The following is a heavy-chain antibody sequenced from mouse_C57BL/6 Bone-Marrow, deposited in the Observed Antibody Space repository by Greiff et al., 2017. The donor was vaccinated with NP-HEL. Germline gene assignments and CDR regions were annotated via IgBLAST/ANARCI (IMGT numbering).Heavy chain of an antibody. J-gene: IGHJ3*01. CDR3: ARGPQYYYGSSYGFAY. D-gene: IGHD1-1*01. Sequence: VQLVESGAELVRPGTSVKMSCKASGYTFTNYWIGWAKQRPGHGLEWIGDIYPGGGYTNYNEKFKGKATLTADKSSSTAYMQFSSLTSEDSAIYYCARGPQYYYGSSYGFAYWGQGTLVTVSA. CDR2: IYPGGGYT. CDR1: GYTFTNYW. V-gene: IGHV1-63*01.